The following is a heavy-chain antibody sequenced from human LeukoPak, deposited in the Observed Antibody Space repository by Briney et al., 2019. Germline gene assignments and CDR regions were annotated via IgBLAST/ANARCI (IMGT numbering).Heavy chain of an antibody. J-gene: IGHJ5*02. CDR1: GGYFSGYY. D-gene: IGHD3-16*01. Sequence: SETLSLTCGVSGGYFSGYYRSWIRQPPGKGLEWIGEISHSGTTNYNPSLKSRVSMSVGTSSTQFSLIMTSVTAADTAVYYCATSGWNGGGGFDPWGQGTLVIVSS. V-gene: IGHV4-34*01. CDR2: ISHSGTT. CDR3: ATSGWNGGGGFDP.